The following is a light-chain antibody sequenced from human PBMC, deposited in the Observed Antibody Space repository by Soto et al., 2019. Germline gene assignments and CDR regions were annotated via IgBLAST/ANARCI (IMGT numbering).Light chain of an antibody. CDR3: STYTRSTTI. Sequence: QSALTQPVSVSGSPGQSITVSCIGTRTDISSYNFVSWYQQYPGKAPTLIIFEVINRPSGISNRFSGSKSGNTASLTLSGLQAEDEADYYCSTYTRSTTIFGGGPKLTVL. CDR1: RTDISSYNF. CDR2: EVI. J-gene: IGLJ2*01. V-gene: IGLV2-14*01.